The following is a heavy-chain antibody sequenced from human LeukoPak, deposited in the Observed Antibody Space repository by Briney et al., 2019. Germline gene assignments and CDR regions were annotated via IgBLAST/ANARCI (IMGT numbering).Heavy chain of an antibody. V-gene: IGHV4-39*01. CDR3: ARRYSSSSLDY. CDR2: IYYSGST. Sequence: SETLSLTCTVSGGSIISSSYYWGRIRQPPGKGLEWIGSIYYSGSTYYNPSLKSRVTISVDTSKNQYSLNLSSVTAADTAVYYCARRYSSSSLDYWGQGTLVTVSS. CDR1: GGSIISSSYY. D-gene: IGHD6-6*01. J-gene: IGHJ4*02.